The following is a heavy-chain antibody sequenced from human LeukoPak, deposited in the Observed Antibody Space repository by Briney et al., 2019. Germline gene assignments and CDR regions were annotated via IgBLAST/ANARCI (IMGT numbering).Heavy chain of an antibody. V-gene: IGHV4-39*01. CDR1: GGSISSTSYY. CDR3: ARGNLWDYRRYYYYMDV. J-gene: IGHJ6*03. Sequence: SETLSLTCTVSGGSISSTSYYWGWIRQPLGKGLEWIGSIYYSGSTYYNPSLKSRVTISVDTSKSQFSLRLNSVTAADTAVYYCARGNLWDYRRYYYYMDVWGKGTTVTVSS. CDR2: IYYSGST. D-gene: IGHD4-11*01.